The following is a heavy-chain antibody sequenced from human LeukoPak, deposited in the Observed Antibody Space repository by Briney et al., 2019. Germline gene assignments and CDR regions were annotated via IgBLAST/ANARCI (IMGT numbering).Heavy chain of an antibody. CDR2: ISGSGGST. CDR3: AKVNDYVWGSYRYPDAFDI. D-gene: IGHD3-16*02. CDR1: GFTFSSYA. V-gene: IGHV3-23*01. Sequence: PGGSLRLSCAASGFTFSSYAMSWVRQAPGKGLEWASAISGSGGSTYYADSVKGRFTISRDNSKNTLYLQMNSLRAEDTAVYYCAKVNDYVWGSYRYPDAFDIWGQGTMVTVSS. J-gene: IGHJ3*02.